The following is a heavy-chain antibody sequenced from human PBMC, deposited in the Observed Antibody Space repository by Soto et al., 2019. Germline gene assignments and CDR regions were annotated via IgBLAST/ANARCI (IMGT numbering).Heavy chain of an antibody. V-gene: IGHV1-18*01. Sequence: XSVKVSCNASGYSFTSHGITWVRQAPGQGLEWMGWISAYIGNTNYAQKLQGRVTMTTDTSTSTAYMELRSLRSDDTAVYYCARDTTLYCSGGSCYQDYFDLWGQGTLVTVSS. CDR3: ARDTTLYCSGGSCYQDYFDL. J-gene: IGHJ4*02. CDR1: GYSFTSHG. D-gene: IGHD2-15*01. CDR2: ISAYIGNT.